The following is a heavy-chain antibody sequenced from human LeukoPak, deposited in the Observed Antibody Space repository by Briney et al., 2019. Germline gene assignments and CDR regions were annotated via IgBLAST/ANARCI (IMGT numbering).Heavy chain of an antibody. V-gene: IGHV3-21*01. J-gene: IGHJ4*02. Sequence: PGGSLRLSCAASGFIVSSNYMSWVRQAPGKGLEWVAFIRYSSSNIYYADSMKGRFAVSRDNAKNEMYLQMNSLRAEDTAVYYCARGAGYCTSSSCHLWSDYWGQGTLVTVSS. CDR2: IRYSSSNI. D-gene: IGHD2-2*01. CDR1: GFIVSSNY. CDR3: ARGAGYCTSSSCHLWSDY.